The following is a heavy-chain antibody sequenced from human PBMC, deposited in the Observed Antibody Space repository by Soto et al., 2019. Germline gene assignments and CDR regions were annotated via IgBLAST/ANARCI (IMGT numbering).Heavy chain of an antibody. CDR3: TRNLGFFDY. Sequence: EVQVLESGGGLVQPGGSLRLSCAASGFAFNSYGMSWVRQAPGKGLEWVSGISVSGSSTYYADSVKGRFTISRDNSKNTLYLQTNSLRAEDTAVYYGTRNLGFFDYWGQGTLVTVSS. CDR2: ISVSGSST. D-gene: IGHD3-10*01. J-gene: IGHJ4*02. V-gene: IGHV3-23*01. CDR1: GFAFNSYG.